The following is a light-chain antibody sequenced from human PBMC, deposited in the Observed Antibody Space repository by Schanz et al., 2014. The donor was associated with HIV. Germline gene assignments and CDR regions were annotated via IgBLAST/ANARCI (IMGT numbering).Light chain of an antibody. CDR1: QSIGDS. V-gene: IGKV3-11*01. J-gene: IGKJ1*01. CDR3: QQYGTAPWT. CDR2: DAI. Sequence: DNVLTQSPATLSLSPGERATLSCRASQSIGDSLAWYQQKPGQAPRLLIFDAINRATGIPARFSGSGSGTDFTLTVSRLEPEDFAVYYCQQYGTAPWTFGPGTKVEIK.